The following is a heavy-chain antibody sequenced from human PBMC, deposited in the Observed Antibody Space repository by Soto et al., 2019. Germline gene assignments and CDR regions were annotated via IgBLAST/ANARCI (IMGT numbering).Heavy chain of an antibody. CDR1: GFTFSSYG. D-gene: IGHD4-17*01. V-gene: IGHV3-33*01. Sequence: VQLVESGGGVVQPGRSLRLSCAASGFTFSSYGMHWVRQAPGKGLEWVAVIWYDGSNKYYADSVKGRFTISRDNSKNTLYLQMNSLRAEDTAVYYCARDAPEATVTNYYYYYMDVWGKGTTVTVSS. CDR2: IWYDGSNK. CDR3: ARDAPEATVTNYYYYYMDV. J-gene: IGHJ6*03.